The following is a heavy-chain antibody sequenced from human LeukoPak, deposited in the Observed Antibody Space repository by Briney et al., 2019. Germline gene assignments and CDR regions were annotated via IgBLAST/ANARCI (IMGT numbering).Heavy chain of an antibody. V-gene: IGHV4-4*07. CDR1: GALINSYY. CDR2: MYLSGTT. Sequence: SETLSLTCTVSGALINSYYWTWIRQAAGKRPEWIGRMYLSGTTDYNPSLRSRVTMSIDTSKSQFSLRLKSVTAADTAVYYCARRAGGYTLGYFDYWGQGTLVTVSS. D-gene: IGHD1-26*01. J-gene: IGHJ4*02. CDR3: ARRAGGYTLGYFDY.